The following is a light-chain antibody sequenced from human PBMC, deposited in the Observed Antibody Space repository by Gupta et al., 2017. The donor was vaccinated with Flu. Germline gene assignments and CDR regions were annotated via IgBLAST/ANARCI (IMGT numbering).Light chain of an antibody. J-gene: IGLJ2*01. V-gene: IGLV3-1*01. CDR3: QAWDSSTAHAV. Sequence: SYELTQPPSVSVSPGQTASITCSGDKLGDQYACWYQQKPGQSPVLVIYQDSKRPSGIPERFSGSNSGNTATLTISGTQARDEADYYCQAWDSSTAHAVFGGGTKLTVL. CDR1: KLGDQY. CDR2: QDS.